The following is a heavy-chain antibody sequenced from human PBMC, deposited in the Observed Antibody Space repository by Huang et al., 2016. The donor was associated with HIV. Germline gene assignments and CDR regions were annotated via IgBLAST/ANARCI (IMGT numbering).Heavy chain of an antibody. J-gene: IGHJ3*02. CDR2: IYYSGST. D-gene: IGHD3-22*01. V-gene: IGHV4-39*01. CDR1: GGSITSSSYY. CDR3: ARHFSYYDSSGYTPWDAFDI. Sequence: QLQLQGSGPGLVKPSATLSLTCTVSGGSITSSSYYWGWIRQPPGKGLEWVGSIYYSGSTDYNPYLKSRVTVSGDTSKNQFSRRLSSVTAADTAVYYCARHFSYYDSSGYTPWDAFDIWGQGTMVTVSS.